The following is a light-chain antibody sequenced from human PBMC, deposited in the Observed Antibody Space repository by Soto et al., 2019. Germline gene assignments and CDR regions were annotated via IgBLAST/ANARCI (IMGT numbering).Light chain of an antibody. CDR1: QSLSSY. V-gene: IGKV3-11*01. CDR3: QQYGSSPRT. CDR2: DAS. J-gene: IGKJ1*01. Sequence: EIVLTQSPATVSLSPGERATLSCRASQSLSSYLAWYQQKPGQAPRLLIYDASNRANGIPARFTGSGSGTDFTLTISSLEPEDIAVYFCQQYGSSPRTFGQGTKVDIK.